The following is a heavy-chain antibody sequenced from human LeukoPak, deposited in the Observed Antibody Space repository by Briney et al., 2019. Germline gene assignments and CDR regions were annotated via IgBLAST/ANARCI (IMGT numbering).Heavy chain of an antibody. CDR1: GFTVSSNY. Sequence: GGSLRLSCAASGFTVSSNYMSRVRQAPGKGLEWVSVIYSGGSTYYADSVKGRFTISRHNSKNTLYLQMNSLRAEDTAVYYCARDRRVDGSRSPYGMDVWGQGTTVTVSS. CDR2: IYSGGST. V-gene: IGHV3-53*04. J-gene: IGHJ6*02. D-gene: IGHD3-10*01. CDR3: ARDRRVDGSRSPYGMDV.